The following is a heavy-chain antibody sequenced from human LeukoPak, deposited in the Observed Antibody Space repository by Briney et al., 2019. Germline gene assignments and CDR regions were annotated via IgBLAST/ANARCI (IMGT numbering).Heavy chain of an antibody. D-gene: IGHD3-10*01. V-gene: IGHV3-11*03. Sequence: GSLRLSCAASGFTFSDYYMSWIRQAPGKGLEWVSYISSSSSYTNYADSVKGRFTISRDNAKNSLYLQMNSLRAEDTAVYYCARTEYGSGSYYPVYWGQGTLVTVSS. CDR3: ARTEYGSGSYYPVY. CDR2: ISSSSSYT. CDR1: GFTFSDYY. J-gene: IGHJ4*02.